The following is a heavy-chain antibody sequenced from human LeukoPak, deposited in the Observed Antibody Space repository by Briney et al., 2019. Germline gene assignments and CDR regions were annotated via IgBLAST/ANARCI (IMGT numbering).Heavy chain of an antibody. V-gene: IGHV3-66*01. CDR1: GFTVSSNY. J-gene: IGHJ4*02. CDR3: ASSSTRGPGNY. D-gene: IGHD1-26*01. CDR2: IYSGGST. Sequence: PGGSLRLSCAASGFTVSSNYMSWVRQAPGKGLVWVSVIYSGGSTYYADSVKGRFTISRDNSKNTLYLQMNSLRAEDTAVYYCASSSTRGPGNYWGQGTLVTVSS.